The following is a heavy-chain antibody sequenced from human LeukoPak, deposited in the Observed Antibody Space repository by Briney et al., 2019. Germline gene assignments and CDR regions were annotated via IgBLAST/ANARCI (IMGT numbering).Heavy chain of an antibody. V-gene: IGHV3-23*01. CDR1: GFTFSSYA. CDR3: AKEKCSPSINHWFDP. Sequence: GGSLRLSCAASGFTFSSYAMSWVRQAPGKGLEWVSAISGSGGSSYYADSVKGRFTISRDNYKNTLFLQMNSLRAEDTAAYYCAKEKCSPSINHWFDPWGQGTLVTVSS. J-gene: IGHJ5*02. CDR2: ISGSGGSS. D-gene: IGHD2-2*01.